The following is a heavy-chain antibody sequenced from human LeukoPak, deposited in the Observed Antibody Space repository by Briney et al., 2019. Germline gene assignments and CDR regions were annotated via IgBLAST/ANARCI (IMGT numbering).Heavy chain of an antibody. J-gene: IGHJ5*02. D-gene: IGHD6-13*01. Sequence: PGGSLRLSCAASGFTFSSYDMHWVRQATGKGLEWVSAIGTAGDTYYPGSVKGRFTISRESAKNSLYLQMNSLRAEDTAVYYCARERSAAGIRWFDPWGQGNLVTVSS. CDR1: GFTFSSYD. V-gene: IGHV3-13*01. CDR2: IGTAGDT. CDR3: ARERSAAGIRWFDP.